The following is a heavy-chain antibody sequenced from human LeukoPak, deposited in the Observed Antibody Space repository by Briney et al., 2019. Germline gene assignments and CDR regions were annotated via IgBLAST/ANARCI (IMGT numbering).Heavy chain of an antibody. D-gene: IGHD3-10*01. CDR2: IYYSGST. CDR3: ARVELYGHWFDP. J-gene: IGHJ5*02. CDR1: GGSISSGGYY. V-gene: IGHV4-31*03. Sequence: NPSETLSLTCTVSGGSISSGGYYWSWIRQHPGKGLEWIGYIYYSGSTYYNPSLKSRVTISVDTSKNQFSLKLSSVTAADTAVYYCARVELYGHWFDPWGQGTLVTVSS.